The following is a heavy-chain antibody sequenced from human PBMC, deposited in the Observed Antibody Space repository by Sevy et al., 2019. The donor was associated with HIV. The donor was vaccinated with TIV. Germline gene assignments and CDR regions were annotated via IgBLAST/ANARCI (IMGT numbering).Heavy chain of an antibody. J-gene: IGHJ3*02. CDR1: GFTFSNYE. V-gene: IGHV3-48*03. CDR3: TRQCSLPYCSSTNCPPAAFDI. Sequence: GGSLRLSCSASGFTFSNYEMMWVRQAPGKGLEWISYISDSGSTRYHADSVKGRFTISRDNAKNALYLQMSSLRAEDTALYYCTRQCSLPYCSSTNCPPAAFDIWGQGTMVTVSS. D-gene: IGHD2-2*01. CDR2: ISDSGSTR.